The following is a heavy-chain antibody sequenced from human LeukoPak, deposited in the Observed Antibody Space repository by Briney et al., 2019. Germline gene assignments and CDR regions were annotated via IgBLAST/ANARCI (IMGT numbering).Heavy chain of an antibody. CDR1: GFTFSGFW. D-gene: IGHD3-3*01. CDR2: INRDGSST. CDR3: ARVPRSTRIPIFR. J-gene: IGHJ4*02. Sequence: GGSLRLSCAASGFTFSGFWMHWVRHAPGKGLVWVSRINRDGSSTDYVDSVKGRFTISRDNAKNTLYLQMNSLRAEDTAVYYCARVPRSTRIPIFRWGQGTLVTVSS. V-gene: IGHV3-74*01.